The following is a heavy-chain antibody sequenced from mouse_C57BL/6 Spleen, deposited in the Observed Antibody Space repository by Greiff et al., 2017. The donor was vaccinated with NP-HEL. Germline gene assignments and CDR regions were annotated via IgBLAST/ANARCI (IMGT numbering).Heavy chain of an antibody. V-gene: IGHV1-61*01. CDR2: IYPSDSET. D-gene: IGHD2-3*01. CDR1: GYTFTSYW. CDR3: ARYDGYYRYFDV. Sequence: QLKQPGAELVRPGSSVKLSCKASGYTFTSYWMDWVKQRPGQGLEWIGNIYPSDSETHYNQKFKDKATLTVDKSSSTAYMQLSSLTSEDSAVYYCARYDGYYRYFDVWGTGTAVTVSS. J-gene: IGHJ1*03.